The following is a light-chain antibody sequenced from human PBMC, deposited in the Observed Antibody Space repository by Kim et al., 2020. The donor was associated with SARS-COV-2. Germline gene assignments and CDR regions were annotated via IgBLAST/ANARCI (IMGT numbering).Light chain of an antibody. CDR3: QQCDNLPIT. CDR2: DAS. CDR1: QDISNY. J-gene: IGKJ5*01. V-gene: IGKV1-33*01. Sequence: ASVGDRVTITCQASQDISNYLNWYQQKPGKAPKLLIYDASNLETGVPSRFSGSGSGTDFTLTISSLQPEDIATYYCQQCDNLPITFGQGTRLEIK.